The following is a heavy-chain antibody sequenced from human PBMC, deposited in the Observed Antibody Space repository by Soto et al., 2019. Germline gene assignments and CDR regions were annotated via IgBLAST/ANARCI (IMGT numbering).Heavy chain of an antibody. D-gene: IGHD6-13*01. Sequence: QVQLVQSGAEVKKPGASVKVSCTASGYTFTHYAIHWVRHAPGQRLEWMGFINAGSGNTKYAQTFQGRLTFTKDTSASTAYMDLSSLRSEDTAIYYCARGLAEDGAWGQGTLVTASS. CDR2: INAGSGNT. CDR1: GYTFTHYA. J-gene: IGHJ5*02. V-gene: IGHV1-3*01. CDR3: ARGLAEDGA.